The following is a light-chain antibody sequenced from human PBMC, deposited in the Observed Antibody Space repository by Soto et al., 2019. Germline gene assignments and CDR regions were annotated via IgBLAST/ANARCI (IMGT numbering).Light chain of an antibody. J-gene: IGKJ1*01. Sequence: EIVLTQSPGTLSLSPGERATLSCRTSQTISSNYLAWYQQKPGQAPRLLIYGASSRAAGIPDRFSGSGSGTEFTLTISRLEPEDFAVYYCQQYGRSWWTFGQGTKVEIK. CDR2: GAS. CDR1: QTISSNY. CDR3: QQYGRSWWT. V-gene: IGKV3-20*01.